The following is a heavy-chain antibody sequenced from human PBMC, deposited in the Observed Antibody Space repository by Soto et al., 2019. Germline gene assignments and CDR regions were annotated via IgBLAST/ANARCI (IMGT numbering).Heavy chain of an antibody. J-gene: IGHJ3*02. CDR3: ARDALTTGTTYAFDI. CDR1: GGSVSSGSYY. Sequence: TVSGGSVSSGSYYWSWMRQPPGKGLEWIGYIYYSGSTNYNPSLKSRVTISVDTSKNQFSLKLSSVTAADTAVYYCARDALTTGTTYAFDIWGQGTMVTVSS. D-gene: IGHD1-1*01. CDR2: IYYSGST. V-gene: IGHV4-61*01.